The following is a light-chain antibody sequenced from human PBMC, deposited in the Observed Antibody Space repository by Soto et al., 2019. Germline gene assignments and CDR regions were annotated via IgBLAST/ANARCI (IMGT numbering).Light chain of an antibody. J-gene: IGKJ3*01. Sequence: IRMRQSAATLSVSKGERATLSSRASQSIRSDLAWYQQRPGQAPRLLIYDASTRAAGIPARFIGSRSGTEFTLTISSLQSEDFAVYHCQQYNNWPPFTFGPGTKVAIK. CDR3: QQYNNWPPFT. CDR1: QSIRSD. V-gene: IGKV3-15*01. CDR2: DAS.